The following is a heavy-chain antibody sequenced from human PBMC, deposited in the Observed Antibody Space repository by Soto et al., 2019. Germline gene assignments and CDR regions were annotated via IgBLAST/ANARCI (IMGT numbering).Heavy chain of an antibody. D-gene: IGHD2-2*01. V-gene: IGHV3-23*01. CDR2: ISGSGGSK. CDR1: GFTFSSYA. Sequence: EVQLLESGGNLVQPGGSLRLSCAASGFTFSSYAMSWVSQAPGKGLEWVSAISGSGGSKYYADSVKGRFTNSRDSSMNTLYVQMNSLRADDKAVAYWAKQRYAVAATSIDDWGQGTMVTVSS. J-gene: IGHJ4*02. CDR3: AKQRYAVAATSIDD.